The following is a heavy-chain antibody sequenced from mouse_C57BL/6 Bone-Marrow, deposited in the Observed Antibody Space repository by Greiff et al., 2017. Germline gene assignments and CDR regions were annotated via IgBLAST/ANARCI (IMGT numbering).Heavy chain of an antibody. Sequence: VQLQQSGPELVKPGASVKISCKASGYSFTGYYMNWVKQSPEKSLEWIGEINPSTGGTTYNQKFKAKATLTVDKSSSTAYMQLKSLTSEDSAVYYCAREATVVTNARDYWGQGTSVTVSS. J-gene: IGHJ4*01. D-gene: IGHD1-1*01. CDR3: AREATVVTNARDY. CDR2: INPSTGGT. CDR1: GYSFTGYY. V-gene: IGHV1-42*01.